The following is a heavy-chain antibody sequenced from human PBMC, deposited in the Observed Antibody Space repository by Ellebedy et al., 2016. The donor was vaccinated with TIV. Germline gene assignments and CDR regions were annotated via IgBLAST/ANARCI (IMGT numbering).Heavy chain of an antibody. CDR1: GVSISSGGYY. J-gene: IGHJ6*02. CDR2: IYYSGRT. V-gene: IGHV4-31*03. Sequence: SETLSLTXTVSGVSISSGGYYWSWIRQHPGKGLEWIGHIYYSGRTYYNPSLKTRLSLSVDTSKNQFSLRLSSVTAADTAVYYCARLAYSSSSRDYYYGMDVWGQGTTVTVSS. CDR3: ARLAYSSSSRDYYYGMDV. D-gene: IGHD6-6*01.